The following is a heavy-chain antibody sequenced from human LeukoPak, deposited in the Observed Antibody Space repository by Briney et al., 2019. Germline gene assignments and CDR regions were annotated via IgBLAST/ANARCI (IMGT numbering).Heavy chain of an antibody. CDR2: IKQDGSEK. V-gene: IGHV3-7*01. CDR1: GFTFSNSA. D-gene: IGHD3-10*01. CDR3: AREGGSGSTTEDV. J-gene: IGHJ6*04. Sequence: GGSLRLSCAASGFTFSNSAMSWVRQAPGKGLEWVANIKQDGSEKYYVDSVKGRFTISRDNAKNSLYLQMNSLRAEDTAVYYCAREGGSGSTTEDVWGKGTTVTVSS.